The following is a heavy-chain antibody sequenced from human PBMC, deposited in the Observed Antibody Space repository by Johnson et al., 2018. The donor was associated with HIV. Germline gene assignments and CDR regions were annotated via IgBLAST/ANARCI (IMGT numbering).Heavy chain of an antibody. Sequence: MQLVESGGGLVQPGGSLRLSCAASGFSVSTYDMHWVRQATGKGLDWVSVIGTAGDTYYLGSVKGRFTISRENAKNSLYLQMNSLRAEDTTVYYCAREGALGAYDAFDIWGQGTMVTVSS. V-gene: IGHV3-13*01. CDR2: IGTAGDT. CDR1: GFSVSTYD. D-gene: IGHD3-10*01. J-gene: IGHJ3*02. CDR3: AREGALGAYDAFDI.